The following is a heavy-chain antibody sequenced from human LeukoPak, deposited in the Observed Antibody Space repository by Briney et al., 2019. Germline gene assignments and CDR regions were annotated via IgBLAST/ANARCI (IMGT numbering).Heavy chain of an antibody. CDR2: IYYSGST. V-gene: IGHV4-39*01. CDR3: ARQVYSFGYYYFDY. Sequence: SETLSLTCTVSGGSISSSSYYWGWIRQPPGKGLEWIGSIYYSGSTCYNPSLKSRVTISVDMSKNQFSLRLSSVTAADTAVYYCARQVYSFGYYYFDYWGQGTLVTVSS. D-gene: IGHD5-18*01. CDR1: GGSISSSSYY. J-gene: IGHJ4*02.